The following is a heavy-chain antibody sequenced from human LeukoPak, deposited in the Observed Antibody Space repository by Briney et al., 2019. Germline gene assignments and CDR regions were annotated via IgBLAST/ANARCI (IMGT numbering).Heavy chain of an antibody. D-gene: IGHD6-13*01. CDR2: IYYSGST. V-gene: IGHV4-59*01. Sequence: SETLSLTCTVSGGSLSSYYWSWIRQPPGKGLEWIGYIYYSGSTNYNPSLKSRVTISVDTSKNQFSLKLSSVTAADTAVYYCARDLIAAAGGLDYWGQGTLVTVSS. J-gene: IGHJ4*02. CDR1: GGSLSSYY. CDR3: ARDLIAAAGGLDY.